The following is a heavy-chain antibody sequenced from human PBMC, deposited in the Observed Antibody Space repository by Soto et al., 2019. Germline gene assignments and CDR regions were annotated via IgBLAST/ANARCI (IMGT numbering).Heavy chain of an antibody. J-gene: IGHJ5*02. Sequence: GGCLRLSCAASGFTFSSYAMSWVRQAPGKGLEWVSAISGSGGSTYYADSVKGRFTISRDNSKNTLYLQMNSLRAEDTAVYYCAKDYTVVGYCSSTSCYRPPGWFDPWGQGTLVTVSS. D-gene: IGHD2-2*01. V-gene: IGHV3-23*01. CDR3: AKDYTVVGYCSSTSCYRPPGWFDP. CDR1: GFTFSSYA. CDR2: ISGSGGST.